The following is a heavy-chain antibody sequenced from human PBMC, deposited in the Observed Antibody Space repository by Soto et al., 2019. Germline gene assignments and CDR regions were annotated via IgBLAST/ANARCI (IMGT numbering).Heavy chain of an antibody. Sequence: PSETLSLTCAVYGGSFSGYYWSWIRQPPGKGLEWIGEINHSGSTNYNPSLKSRVTISVDTSKNQFSLKLSSVTAADTAVYYCARHLTYCSAGSCYSDFPYYGMDVWGQGTTVTVS. J-gene: IGHJ6*02. CDR1: GGSFSGYY. CDR2: INHSGST. CDR3: ARHLTYCSAGSCYSDFPYYGMDV. V-gene: IGHV4-34*01. D-gene: IGHD2-15*01.